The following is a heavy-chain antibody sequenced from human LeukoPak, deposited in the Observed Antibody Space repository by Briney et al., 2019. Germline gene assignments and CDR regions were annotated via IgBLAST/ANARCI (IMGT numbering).Heavy chain of an antibody. D-gene: IGHD3-22*01. Sequence: VKPSETLSLTCTVSGGSISSSSYYWGWIRQPPGKGLEWIGSIYYSGSTYYNPSLKSRVTISVDTSKNQFSLNLNSVTAADTAVYFCARDEGSAYPFDYWGQGTLVTVSS. CDR2: IYYSGST. J-gene: IGHJ4*02. CDR1: GGSISSSSYY. CDR3: ARDEGSAYPFDY. V-gene: IGHV4-39*07.